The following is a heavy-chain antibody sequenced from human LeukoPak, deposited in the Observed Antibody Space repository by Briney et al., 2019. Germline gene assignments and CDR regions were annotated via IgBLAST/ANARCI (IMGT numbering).Heavy chain of an antibody. CDR3: ARAYGGSSDYAFDI. J-gene: IGHJ3*02. V-gene: IGHV1-69*10. CDR2: IIPIFGIA. Sequence: SVKVSCKASGGTFSSYAISWVRQAPGQGLEWMGRIIPIFGIANYAQKFQGRVTITADKSTSTAYMELSSLRSEDTAVYYCARAYGGSSDYAFDIWGQGTMVTVSS. CDR1: GGTFSSYA. D-gene: IGHD4-23*01.